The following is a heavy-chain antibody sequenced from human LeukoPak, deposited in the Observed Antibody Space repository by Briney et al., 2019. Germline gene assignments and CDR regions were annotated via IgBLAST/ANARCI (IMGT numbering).Heavy chain of an antibody. CDR3: AKDGDYCGGDCYFGTFDI. CDR2: FSGSGGST. Sequence: PGGSLRLSCAASGFTFSSYAMSWVRQAPGKGLEGVAPFSGSGGSTYYADSVKGGFTISRENYKNTVYMQMNRLRAEDTAVYYCAKDGDYCGGDCYFGTFDIWGQGTMVTVSS. J-gene: IGHJ3*02. D-gene: IGHD2-21*02. CDR1: GFTFSSYA. V-gene: IGHV3-23*01.